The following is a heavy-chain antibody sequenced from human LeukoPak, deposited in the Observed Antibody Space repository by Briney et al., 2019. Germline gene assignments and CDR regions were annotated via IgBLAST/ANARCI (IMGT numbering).Heavy chain of an antibody. V-gene: IGHV3-21*01. CDR1: GFTFSSYS. J-gene: IGHJ4*02. CDR2: ISSSSSYI. CDR3: VRGPRRDSSGYFLNY. Sequence: PGGSLRLSCAASGFTFSSYSMNWVRQAPGKGLEWVSSISSSSSYIYYADSVKGRFTISRDNAKNSLYLQMNSLRAEDTAVYYCVRGPRRDSSGYFLNYWGQGTLVTVSS. D-gene: IGHD3-22*01.